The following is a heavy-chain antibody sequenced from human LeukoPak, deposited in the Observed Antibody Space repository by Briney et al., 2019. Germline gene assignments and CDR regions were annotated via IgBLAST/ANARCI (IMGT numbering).Heavy chain of an antibody. CDR3: ARRDYSNYGHFDY. CDR2: IYYSGST. Sequence: SETLSLTCTVSGGSISSYYWSWIRQPPGKGLEWIGYIYYSGSTNYNPSLKSRVTISVDTSKNQFSLKLSSVTAADTAVYYCARRDYSNYGHFDYWGQGTLVTVSS. D-gene: IGHD4-11*01. V-gene: IGHV4-59*08. CDR1: GGSISSYY. J-gene: IGHJ4*02.